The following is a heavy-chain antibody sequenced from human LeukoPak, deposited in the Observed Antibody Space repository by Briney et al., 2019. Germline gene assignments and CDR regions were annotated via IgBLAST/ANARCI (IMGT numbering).Heavy chain of an antibody. J-gene: IGHJ4*02. CDR1: GFTFSSYA. CDR3: ARATQWLVTPYFDY. D-gene: IGHD6-19*01. CDR2: ISSNGGST. V-gene: IGHV3-64*01. Sequence: GGSLRLSCAASGFTFSSYAMHWVRQAPGKGLEYVSAISSNGGSTYYANSVKGRFTISRDNSKNTLYLQMGSLRAEDTAVYYCARATQWLVTPYFDYWGQGTLVTVSS.